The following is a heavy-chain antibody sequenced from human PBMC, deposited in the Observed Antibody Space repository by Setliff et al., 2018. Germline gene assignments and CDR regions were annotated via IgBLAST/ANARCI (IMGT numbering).Heavy chain of an antibody. CDR3: ARINFYVSSGYYYASDN. Sequence: GASVKVSCKASGYNFAESIVSWVRQAPGQGLEWMGWISAYNGHTYSAQKFQARVTLTTDTSTNMAYMELRSLRPDDTAVYYCARINFYVSSGYYYASDNWGQGTLVTVSS. CDR2: ISAYNGHT. V-gene: IGHV1-18*01. D-gene: IGHD3-22*01. J-gene: IGHJ4*02. CDR1: GYNFAESI.